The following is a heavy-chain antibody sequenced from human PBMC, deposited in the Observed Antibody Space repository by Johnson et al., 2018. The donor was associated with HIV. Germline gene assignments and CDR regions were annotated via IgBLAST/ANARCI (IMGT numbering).Heavy chain of an antibody. CDR1: GFTVSSTY. CDR3: ARTRQGAFDI. CDR2: IYSGGST. Sequence: VQLVESGGGLIQPGGSLRLSCAASGFTVSSTYMGWVRQAPGKGLEWVSAIYSGGSTYYADSVKGRFTISRDNSKNTLDLQMNSLRAEDTAVYYCARTRQGAFDIWGQGTMVTVSS. J-gene: IGHJ3*02. V-gene: IGHV3-53*01.